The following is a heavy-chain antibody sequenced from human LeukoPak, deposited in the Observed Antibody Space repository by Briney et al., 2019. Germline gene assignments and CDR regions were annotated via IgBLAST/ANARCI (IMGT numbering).Heavy chain of an antibody. J-gene: IGHJ1*01. CDR3: ATSSGWYRYFQH. V-gene: IGHV4-34*01. Sequence: SETLSLTCAVYGGSFSGYYWSWIRRPPGKGLEWIGEINHSGSTNYNPSLKSRVTISVDTSKNQFSLKLSSVTAADTAVYYCATSSGWYRYFQHWGQGTLVTVSS. CDR1: GGSFSGYY. D-gene: IGHD6-19*01. CDR2: INHSGST.